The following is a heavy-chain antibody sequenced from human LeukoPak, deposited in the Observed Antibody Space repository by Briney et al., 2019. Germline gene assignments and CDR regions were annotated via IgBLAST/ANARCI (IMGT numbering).Heavy chain of an antibody. V-gene: IGHV5-51*01. J-gene: IGHJ5*01. D-gene: IGHD2-2*01. CDR3: TRQLGLTSGWFDY. Sequence: GESLKISCKGSGYSFTHYWIGWVRQMPGEGLEWMGIIYPGDSDTRYSPSFQGQVTISVDKSICTAYLQWSSLEASDTAMYYCTRQLGLTSGWFDYWGQGTLVTVSS. CDR1: GYSFTHYW. CDR2: IYPGDSDT.